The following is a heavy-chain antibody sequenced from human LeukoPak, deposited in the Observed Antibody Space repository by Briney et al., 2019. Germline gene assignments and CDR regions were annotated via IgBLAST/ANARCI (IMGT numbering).Heavy chain of an antibody. D-gene: IGHD6-13*01. CDR2: ISSSSSTI. J-gene: IGHJ4*02. V-gene: IGHV3-48*04. Sequence: GGSLRLSCAASGFTFSSYSMNWVRQAPGKGLEWVSYISSSSSTIYYADSVKGRFTISRDNAKNSLYLQMNSLRAEDTAVYYCAGPTERYSNSWYYFDYWGQGTLVTVSS. CDR3: AGPTERYSNSWYYFDY. CDR1: GFTFSSYS.